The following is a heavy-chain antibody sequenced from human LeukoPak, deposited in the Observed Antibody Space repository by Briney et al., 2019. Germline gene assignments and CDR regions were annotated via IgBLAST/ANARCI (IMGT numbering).Heavy chain of an antibody. Sequence: PSQTLSLTCTVSGGSISSGGYYWSWIRQHPGKGLEWIGYIYYSGNTYYNPSLKSRVTISVDTSKNQFSLKLSSVTAADTAVYYCARKEVATIVAFDIWGQGTMVTVSS. CDR3: ARKEVATIVAFDI. D-gene: IGHD5-12*01. J-gene: IGHJ3*02. V-gene: IGHV4-31*03. CDR2: IYYSGNT. CDR1: GGSISSGGYY.